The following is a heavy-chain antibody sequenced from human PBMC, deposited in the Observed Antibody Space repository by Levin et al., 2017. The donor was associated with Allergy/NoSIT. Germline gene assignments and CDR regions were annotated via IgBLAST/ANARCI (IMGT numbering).Heavy chain of an antibody. CDR2: IYYSGST. CDR3: ARLKGISDIVAMRKHPPRRITGTDPFDY. V-gene: IGHV4-30-4*01. D-gene: IGHD1-20*01. Sequence: SETLSLTCTVSGGSISSGDYYWSWIRQPPGKGLEWIGYIYYSGSTYYNPSLKSRVTISVDTSKNQFSLKLSSVTAADTAVYYCARLKGISDIVAMRKHPPRRITGTDPFDYWGQGTLVTVSS. J-gene: IGHJ4*02. CDR1: GGSISSGDYY.